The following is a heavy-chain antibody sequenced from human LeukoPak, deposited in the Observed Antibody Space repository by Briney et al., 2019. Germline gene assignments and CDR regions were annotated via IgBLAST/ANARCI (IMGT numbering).Heavy chain of an antibody. CDR1: GFTFGNYW. J-gene: IGHJ4*02. CDR3: GRGISGVPPAIDC. Sequence: PGGSLRLSCAASGFTFGNYWMHWARQAPGKGLVWVSRVSVDGSHASYADSVKGRFTISRDNAKNTLYLQMNSLRAEDTAVFYCGRGISGVPPAIDCWGQGTLVTVSS. V-gene: IGHV3-74*01. D-gene: IGHD2-8*01. CDR2: VSVDGSHA.